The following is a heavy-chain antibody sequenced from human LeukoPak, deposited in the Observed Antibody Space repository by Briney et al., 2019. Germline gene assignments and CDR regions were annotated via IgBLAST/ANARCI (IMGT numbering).Heavy chain of an antibody. CDR1: GYTFTSYD. CDR3: ARTFSGYDRFDY. V-gene: IGHV1-8*03. Sequence: GESLKISCKGSGYTFTSYDINWVRQATGQGLEWMGWMNPNSGNTGYAQKFQGRVTITRNTSISTAYMELSSLRSEDTAVYYCARTFSGYDRFDYWGQGTLVTVSS. D-gene: IGHD5-12*01. CDR2: MNPNSGNT. J-gene: IGHJ4*02.